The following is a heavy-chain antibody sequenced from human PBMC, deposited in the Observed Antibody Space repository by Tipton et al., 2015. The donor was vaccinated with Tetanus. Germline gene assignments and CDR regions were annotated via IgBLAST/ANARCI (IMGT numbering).Heavy chain of an antibody. V-gene: IGHV4-61*01. D-gene: IGHD2-21*02. CDR2: VYLSGST. CDR3: ARFYCGGACHSPYYNAMDV. CDR1: GYSVGRGTDY. Sequence: TLSLTCSVSGYSVGRGTDYWTWIRQPPGKGLEWIGHVYLSGSTYYNPSLESRLTLSVEESNNRFSLQLKSVTTADTAVYYCARFYCGGACHSPYYNAMDVWGQGTTVTVSS. J-gene: IGHJ6*02.